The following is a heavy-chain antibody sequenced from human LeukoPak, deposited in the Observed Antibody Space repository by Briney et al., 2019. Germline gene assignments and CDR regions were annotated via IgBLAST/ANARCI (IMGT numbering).Heavy chain of an antibody. CDR1: GYTFTGYY. CDR3: AKTSPIVGSPLDY. CDR2: INPNSGGT. V-gene: IGHV1-2*06. J-gene: IGHJ4*02. D-gene: IGHD1-26*01. Sequence: ASVKVSCKASGYTFTGYYMHWVRQAPGQGLEWMGRINPNSGGTNYAQKFQGRVTMTRDTSISTAYMELSRLRSDDTAAYYCAKTSPIVGSPLDYWGQGTLVTVSS.